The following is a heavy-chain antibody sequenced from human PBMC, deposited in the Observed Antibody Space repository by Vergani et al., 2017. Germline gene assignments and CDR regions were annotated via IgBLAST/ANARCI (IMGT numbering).Heavy chain of an antibody. CDR1: GGSISSGGYY. CDR3: ARDQDVWGSYRSLGY. D-gene: IGHD3-16*02. V-gene: IGHV4-31*03. Sequence: QVQLQESGPGLVKPSQTLSLTCTVSGGSISSGGYYWSWIRQHPGKGLEWIGYIYYSGSTYYNPSLKSRVTISVDTSKNQFSLKLSSVTAADTAVYYCARDQDVWGSYRSLGYWGQGTLVTVSS. J-gene: IGHJ4*02. CDR2: IYYSGST.